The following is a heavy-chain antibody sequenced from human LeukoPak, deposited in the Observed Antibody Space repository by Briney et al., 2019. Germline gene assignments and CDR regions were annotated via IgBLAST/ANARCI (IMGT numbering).Heavy chain of an antibody. D-gene: IGHD1-26*01. CDR3: ARRGGYLSLDY. CDR2: IYYSGST. CDR1: GGSISSSSYY. V-gene: IGHV4-39*01. J-gene: IGHJ4*02. Sequence: SETLSLTCTVSGGSISSSSYYWGWIRQPPGKGLEWIGSIYYSGSTYYNPSLKSRVTISVDTSKNQFSLKLSSVTAADTAVYYCARRGGYLSLDYWGQGTLVTVSS.